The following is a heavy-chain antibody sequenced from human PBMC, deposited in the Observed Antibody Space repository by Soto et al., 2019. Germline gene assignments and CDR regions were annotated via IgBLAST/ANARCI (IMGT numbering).Heavy chain of an antibody. CDR2: IKEDGREK. V-gene: IGHV3-7*05. Sequence: EVQLVESGGGLVQPGGSLRLSCIASEFTFNTYWMNWVRQAPGKGLEWVANIKEDGREKNYVDSVKGRFTISRDNAKNLVYLQMNSLRGEDTAVYYCARDWGTPGRGSAVGYYYHYGMDVWGQGTTVTVSS. CDR3: ARDWGTPGRGSAVGYYYHYGMDV. CDR1: EFTFNTYW. J-gene: IGHJ6*02. D-gene: IGHD1-1*01.